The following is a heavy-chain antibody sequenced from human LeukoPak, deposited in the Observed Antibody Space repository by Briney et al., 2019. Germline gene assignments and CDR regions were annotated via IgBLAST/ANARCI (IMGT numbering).Heavy chain of an antibody. Sequence: PGGSLRLSCAASGFTFSTYEMNWVRQAPGKGLEWVSFISSSSSTIYYADSVKGRFTISRDNAKNSLYLQMNSLRADDTAVYYCASLSLVTAAGFDASDIWGQGTMVTVSS. CDR2: ISSSSSTI. CDR3: ASLSLVTAAGFDASDI. D-gene: IGHD6-13*01. J-gene: IGHJ3*02. V-gene: IGHV3-48*03. CDR1: GFTFSTYE.